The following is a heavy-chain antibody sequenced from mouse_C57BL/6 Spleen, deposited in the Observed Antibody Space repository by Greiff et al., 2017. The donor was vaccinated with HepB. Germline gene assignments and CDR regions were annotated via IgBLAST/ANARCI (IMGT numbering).Heavy chain of an antibody. J-gene: IGHJ4*01. CDR1: GFTFSDYY. CDR3: ARDSSGFVYAMDY. D-gene: IGHD3-2*02. Sequence: EVNVVESEGGLVQPGSSMKLSCTASGFTFSDYYMAWVRQVPEKGLEWVANINYDGSSTYYLDSLKSRFIISTDNAKNILYLQMSSLKSEDTATYYCARDSSGFVYAMDYWGQGTSVTVSS. V-gene: IGHV5-16*01. CDR2: INYDGSST.